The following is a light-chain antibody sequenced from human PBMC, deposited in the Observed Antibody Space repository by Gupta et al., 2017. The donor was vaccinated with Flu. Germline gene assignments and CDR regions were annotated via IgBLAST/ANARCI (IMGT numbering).Light chain of an antibody. J-gene: IGKJ1*01. V-gene: IGKV3-20*01. Sequence: IVLTQSPGTLSLSPGERATLSCRASQSVSSSYLAWYQQKPGQAPRLLIYGASSRATGIPDRFRGSGSGTDFTLTISRLEPEDIAVYYCQQYDSSPSGTFGQGTKLEIK. CDR1: QSVSSSY. CDR2: GAS. CDR3: QQYDSSPSGT.